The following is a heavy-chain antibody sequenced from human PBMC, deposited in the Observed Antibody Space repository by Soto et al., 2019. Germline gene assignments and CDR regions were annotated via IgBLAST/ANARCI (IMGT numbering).Heavy chain of an antibody. J-gene: IGHJ5*02. V-gene: IGHV1-8*01. D-gene: IGHD4-17*01. CDR3: ARGYGGNSGRKFDP. CDR2: MNPNSGNT. Sequence: XSLKVSCKASGYTFTSYDINWVRQATGQGLEWMGWMNPNSGNTGYAQKFQGRVTMTRNTSISTAYMELSSLRSEDTAVYYCARGYGGNSGRKFDPWGQGTLVTGSS. CDR1: GYTFTSYD.